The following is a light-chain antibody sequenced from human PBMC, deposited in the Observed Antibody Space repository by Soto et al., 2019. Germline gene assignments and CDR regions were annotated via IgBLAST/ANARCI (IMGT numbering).Light chain of an antibody. CDR2: LDSDGSH. V-gene: IGLV4-69*01. Sequence: QSVLTQSPSASASLGASVKLTCTLSSGHSSYAIAWHQQQPEKGPQYLMKLDSDGSHTKGDAIPDRFSGSSSGAERYLTISSLQSEDEADYYCQTWGTGIHVVFGGGTQLTAL. CDR3: QTWGTGIHVV. CDR1: SGHSSYA. J-gene: IGLJ2*01.